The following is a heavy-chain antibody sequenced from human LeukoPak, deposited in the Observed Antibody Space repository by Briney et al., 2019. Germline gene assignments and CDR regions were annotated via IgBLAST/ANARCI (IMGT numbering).Heavy chain of an antibody. CDR2: IYYRVTS. Sequence: SETLSLTCTVSGVSISSYYWSWIRQPPGKGLEWIGYIYYRVTSDYNPSLKSRVTMSVDMSTRQISLKLSSVTAADTAVYYCARAVGGDGSGSLWGPGTLVTVSS. CDR3: ARAVGGDGSGSL. V-gene: IGHV4-59*01. CDR1: GVSISSYY. D-gene: IGHD3-10*01. J-gene: IGHJ4*02.